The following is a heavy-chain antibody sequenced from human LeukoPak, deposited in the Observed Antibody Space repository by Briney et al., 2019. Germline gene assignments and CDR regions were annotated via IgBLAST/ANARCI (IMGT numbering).Heavy chain of an antibody. Sequence: GGSLRLSCAASGFTFSDYYMSWIRQAPGKGLEWVSYISSSGNTIYYADSVKGRFTISRDNAKNSLYLQMNSLRAEDTAVYYCARRGVQLQRISWFDPWGRGTLSPSPQ. CDR1: GFTFSDYY. D-gene: IGHD1-1*01. CDR2: ISSSGNTI. J-gene: IGHJ5*02. CDR3: ARRGVQLQRISWFDP. V-gene: IGHV3-11*01.